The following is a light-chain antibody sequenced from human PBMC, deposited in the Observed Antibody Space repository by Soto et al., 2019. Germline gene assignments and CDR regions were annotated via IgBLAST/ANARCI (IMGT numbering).Light chain of an antibody. V-gene: IGKV1-39*01. Sequence: IQITQSPSSLSASVGYRVTITCRASQSIITYLNWYQQKPGKAPKVLIYAASNLQSGVPSRFSGSGSGTDLTLTITSLQPEDFASYYFQQTYSLPLTFGHGPKVDL. CDR2: AAS. CDR3: QQTYSLPLT. J-gene: IGKJ3*01. CDR1: QSIITY.